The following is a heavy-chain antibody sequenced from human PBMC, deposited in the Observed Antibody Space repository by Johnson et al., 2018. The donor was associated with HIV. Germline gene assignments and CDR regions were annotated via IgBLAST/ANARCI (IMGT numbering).Heavy chain of an antibody. CDR2: LSYDGSKK. CDR1: GFTFSNYA. J-gene: IGHJ3*02. D-gene: IGHD6-19*01. CDR3: ARGLGEGLVIPGPDCYDI. Sequence: VQLVESGGGVVQPGRSLRLSCAASGFTFSNYAMHWVRQAPGKGLEWVAVLSYDGSKKNHADPRKGRMNTHRNPSKDTGYLQMNRLRAEDTAVYYCARGLGEGLVIPGPDCYDIWGQGTMVTVSS. V-gene: IGHV3-30-3*01.